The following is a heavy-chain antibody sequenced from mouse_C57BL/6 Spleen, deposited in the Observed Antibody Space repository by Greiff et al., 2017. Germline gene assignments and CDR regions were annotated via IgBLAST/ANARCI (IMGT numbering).Heavy chain of an antibody. J-gene: IGHJ3*01. CDR1: GYTFTSYW. Sequence: VQLQQPGAELVKPGASVKLSCKASGYTFTSYWLHWVKQRPGQGLEWIGMIHPNSGSTNYNEKFKSKATLTVDKSSSTAYMQLSSLTSEDSAVYYCARYYYGSSFAYWGQGTLVTVSA. V-gene: IGHV1-64*01. D-gene: IGHD1-1*01. CDR3: ARYYYGSSFAY. CDR2: IHPNSGST.